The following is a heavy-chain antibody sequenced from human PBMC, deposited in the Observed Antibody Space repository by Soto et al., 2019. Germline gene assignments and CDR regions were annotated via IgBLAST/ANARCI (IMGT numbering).Heavy chain of an antibody. V-gene: IGHV4-30-4*01. D-gene: IGHD6-19*01. CDR1: GGSISSGDYY. CDR3: ARVGYSSGWYGGDY. J-gene: IGHJ4*02. Sequence: SETLSLTCTVSGGSISSGDYYWSWIRQPPGKGLEWIGYIYYSGSTYYNPSLKSRVTISVDTSKNQFSLKLSSVTAADTAVYYCARVGYSSGWYGGDYWGQGTLVTVSS. CDR2: IYYSGST.